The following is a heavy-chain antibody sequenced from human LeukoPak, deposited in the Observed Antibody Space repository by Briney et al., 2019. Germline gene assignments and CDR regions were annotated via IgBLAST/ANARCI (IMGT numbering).Heavy chain of an antibody. CDR2: IYYSGNT. V-gene: IGHV4-59*01. CDR1: GGSISSDD. J-gene: IGHJ3*02. Sequence: SETLSLTCTVSGGSISSDDWSWIRQPPGKGLEWIGYIYYSGNTNYNPSLKSRVTISVDTSKNQFSLKLSSVTAADTAFYYCARETYSSSWYHDAFDIWGQGTMVTVSS. CDR3: ARETYSSSWYHDAFDI. D-gene: IGHD6-13*01.